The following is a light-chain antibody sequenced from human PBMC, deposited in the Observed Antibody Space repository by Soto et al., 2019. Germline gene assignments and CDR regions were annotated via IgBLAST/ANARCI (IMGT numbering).Light chain of an antibody. V-gene: IGLV2-11*01. J-gene: IGLJ3*02. CDR1: NSDVGRYNS. Sequence: QSALTQPHSVSGSPGQSVTISFTGTNSDVGRYNSVSWYQQLPGKAPKIIISAVRQRPSGVPDRFSGSKSGHTASLTISGLQADDEADYFCFSYTANDNWVFGGGTKVTVL. CDR2: AVR. CDR3: FSYTANDNWV.